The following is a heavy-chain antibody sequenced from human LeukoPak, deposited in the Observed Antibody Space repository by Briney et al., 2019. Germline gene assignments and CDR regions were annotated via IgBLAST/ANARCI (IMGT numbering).Heavy chain of an antibody. CDR2: INPNSGGT. Sequence: ASVKVSCKASGYTFTGYYMHWVRQAPGQGLEWMGWINPNSGGTNYAQKFQGRVTMARDTSISTAYMELSRLRSDDTAVYCCARGRASGPREANWFDPWGQGTLVTVSS. CDR1: GYTFTGYY. D-gene: IGHD3-10*01. V-gene: IGHV1-2*02. CDR3: ARGRASGPREANWFDP. J-gene: IGHJ5*02.